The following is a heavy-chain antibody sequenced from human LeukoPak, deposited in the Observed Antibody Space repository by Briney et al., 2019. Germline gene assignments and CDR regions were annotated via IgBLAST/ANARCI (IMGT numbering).Heavy chain of an antibody. J-gene: IGHJ4*02. D-gene: IGHD4-17*01. CDR2: INWNGGST. CDR1: GFTYDHFG. CDR3: ARAPMTAVTTIDY. Sequence: GGSLRLSCAASGFTYDHFGMSWVRQGPGKGLEWVSGINWNGGSTGYADSVKGRFTISRDNAKKSLYLQMNSLRAEDTVLYYCARAPMTAVTTIDYWGQGTLVTVSS. V-gene: IGHV3-20*04.